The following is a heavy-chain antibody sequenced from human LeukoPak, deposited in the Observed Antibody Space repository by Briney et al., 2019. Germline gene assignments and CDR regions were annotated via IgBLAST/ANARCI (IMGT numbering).Heavy chain of an antibody. J-gene: IGHJ3*02. CDR3: ARLGDWGFLHDAFDI. CDR1: GYSFTSYW. V-gene: IGHV5-51*01. D-gene: IGHD3/OR15-3a*01. Sequence: EESLKISFKGSGYSFTSYWIGWARPMPGKGLEWMGIIYPGDSDTRYSPSFQGQVTISADKSISTTYLQWSSLKASDTAMYYCARLGDWGFLHDAFDIWGQGTMVTVSS. CDR2: IYPGDSDT.